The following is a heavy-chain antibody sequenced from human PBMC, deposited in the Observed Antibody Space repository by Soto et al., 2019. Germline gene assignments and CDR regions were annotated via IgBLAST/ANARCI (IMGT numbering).Heavy chain of an antibody. V-gene: IGHV1-69*02. CDR3: ASGEGPDENWFDP. CDR2: IIPILGIA. J-gene: IGHJ5*02. Sequence: QVQLVQSGAEVKKPGSSVKVSCKASVGTFSSYTISWVRQAPGQGLEWMGRIIPILGIANYAQKFQGRVTITADKSTSTAYMELSSLRSEDTAVYYCASGEGPDENWFDPWGQGTLVTVSS. CDR1: VGTFSSYT. D-gene: IGHD3-10*01.